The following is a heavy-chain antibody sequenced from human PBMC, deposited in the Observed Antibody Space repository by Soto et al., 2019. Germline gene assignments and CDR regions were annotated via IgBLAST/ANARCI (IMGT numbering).Heavy chain of an antibody. CDR2: FSGRSGDT. V-gene: IGHV3-23*01. CDR3: VRATYFSDSSGYTRCFDY. J-gene: IGHJ4*02. Sequence: GGSLRLSCVASGFSISTHALTWVRQAPGKGLEWVSSFSGRSGDTYYAASVKGRFTISGDSSKNTVILQMNSLKTEDTAVYYCVRATYFSDSSGYTRCFDYWGQGTLVTVSS. CDR1: GFSISTHA. D-gene: IGHD3-22*01.